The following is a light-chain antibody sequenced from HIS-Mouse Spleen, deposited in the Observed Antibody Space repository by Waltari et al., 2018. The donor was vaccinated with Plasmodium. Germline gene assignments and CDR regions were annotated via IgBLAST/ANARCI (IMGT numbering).Light chain of an antibody. CDR1: QGISSY. J-gene: IGKJ2*01. Sequence: IRMTQSPSSFSASTGDRVTTTCRASQGISSYLAWYQQKPGKAPKLLIYAAATLQSGVPSRFSGSGSGTDFTLTISCLQSEDFATYYCQQYYSYPYTFGQGTKLEIK. V-gene: IGKV1-8*01. CDR2: AAA. CDR3: QQYYSYPYT.